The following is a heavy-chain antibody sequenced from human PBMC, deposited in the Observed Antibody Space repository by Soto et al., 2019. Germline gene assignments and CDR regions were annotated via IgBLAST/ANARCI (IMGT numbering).Heavy chain of an antibody. J-gene: IGHJ4*02. CDR3: AVGYSSGWETYYFDY. D-gene: IGHD6-19*01. Sequence: ASVKVSCKASGGTFSSYAISWVRQAPGQGLEWMGWISAYNGNTNYAQKLQGRVTMTTDTSTSTAYMELRSLRSDDTAVYYCAVGYSSGWETYYFDYWGQGTLVTVSS. V-gene: IGHV1-18*01. CDR2: ISAYNGNT. CDR1: GGTFSSYA.